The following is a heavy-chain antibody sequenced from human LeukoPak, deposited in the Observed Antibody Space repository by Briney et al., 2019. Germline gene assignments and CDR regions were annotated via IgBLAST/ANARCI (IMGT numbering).Heavy chain of an antibody. V-gene: IGHV1-46*01. CDR2: INPSGGST. J-gene: IGHJ3*02. CDR1: GYTFTSYC. Sequence: ASVKVSCKASGYTFTSYCMHWVRQAPGQGLEWMGIINPSGGSTSYAQKFQGRVTMTRDTSTSTVYMELSSLRSEDTAVYYCAREISIAVAGPNDAFDIWGQGTMVTVSS. D-gene: IGHD6-19*01. CDR3: AREISIAVAGPNDAFDI.